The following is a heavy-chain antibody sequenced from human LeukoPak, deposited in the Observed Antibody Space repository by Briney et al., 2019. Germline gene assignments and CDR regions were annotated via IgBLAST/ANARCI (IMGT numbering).Heavy chain of an antibody. CDR1: GFTFSSYG. CDR3: ARDDYNTPFDY. Sequence: GGSLRLSCAASGFTFSSYGMHWVRQAPGKGLEWVAVISYDGSNKYYADSVKGRFTISRDNSKNTLYLQMNSLRAEDTAVYYCARDDYNTPFDYWGQGTLVTVSS. V-gene: IGHV3-30*03. J-gene: IGHJ4*02. D-gene: IGHD4-11*01. CDR2: ISYDGSNK.